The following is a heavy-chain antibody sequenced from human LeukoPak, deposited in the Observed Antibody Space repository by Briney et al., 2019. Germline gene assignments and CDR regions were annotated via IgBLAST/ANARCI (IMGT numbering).Heavy chain of an antibody. CDR1: GFTFSSYW. Sequence: PGGSLRLSCAASGFTFSSYWMSWVRQAPGKGLEWVANIKQDGSEKSYVDSVKGRFTISRDNAKSSLYLQMNSLRAEDTAVYYCARDVRSYSSSFDYWGQGTLVTVSS. D-gene: IGHD6-13*01. CDR3: ARDVRSYSSSFDY. CDR2: IKQDGSEK. V-gene: IGHV3-7*01. J-gene: IGHJ4*02.